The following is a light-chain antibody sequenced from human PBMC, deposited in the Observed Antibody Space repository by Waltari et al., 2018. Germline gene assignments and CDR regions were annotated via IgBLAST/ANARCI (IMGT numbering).Light chain of an antibody. CDR2: AAS. CDR1: QSVGRTF. CDR3: QHYVRLPVT. Sequence: EIVLTQSPGTLSLSPGETATLSCRASQSVGRTFAWYQHKPGPAPRLLIYAASTRATGIPDRFSGSGSGTDFRLTISRVEPEDFAVYYCQHYVRLPVTFGQGTTVELK. V-gene: IGKV3-20*01. J-gene: IGKJ1*01.